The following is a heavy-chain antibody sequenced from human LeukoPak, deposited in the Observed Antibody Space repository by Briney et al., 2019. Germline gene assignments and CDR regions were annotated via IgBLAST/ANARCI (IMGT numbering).Heavy chain of an antibody. CDR2: IIPIFGTA. Sequence: SVKVSCKASGGTFSSYAISWVRQAPGQGLEWMGGIIPIFGTANYAQKFQGRVTITADESTSTAYMELSSLRSEDTAVYYCARDVDIAVAGFDYWGQGTLVTVSS. J-gene: IGHJ4*02. D-gene: IGHD6-19*01. V-gene: IGHV1-69*01. CDR3: ARDVDIAVAGFDY. CDR1: GGTFSSYA.